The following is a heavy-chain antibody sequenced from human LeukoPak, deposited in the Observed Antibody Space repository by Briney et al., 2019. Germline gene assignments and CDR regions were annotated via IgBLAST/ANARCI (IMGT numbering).Heavy chain of an antibody. J-gene: IGHJ4*02. CDR1: GGSISSYY. Sequence: PSETLSLTCTVSGGSISSYYWSWIRQPPGKGLEWIGYIYYSGSTNYNPSLKGRVTISVDTSKNQFSLKLSSVTAADTAVYYCARQRSSTSCLDYWGQGTLVTVSS. D-gene: IGHD2-2*01. CDR3: ARQRSSTSCLDY. CDR2: IYYSGST. V-gene: IGHV4-59*08.